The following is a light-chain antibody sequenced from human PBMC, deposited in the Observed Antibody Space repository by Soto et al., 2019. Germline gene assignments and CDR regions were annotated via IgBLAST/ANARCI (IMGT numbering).Light chain of an antibody. V-gene: IGLV8-61*01. J-gene: IGLJ3*02. CDR2: GTN. CDR3: VLYMGSGISV. Sequence: QTVVTQEPSFSVSPGGTVTLTCGFSSGSVSTSYYPSWYQQTPGQPPRTLIYGTNSRSSGVPDRFSGSILGNKAALTITGAQADDESDYYCVLYMGSGISVFGGGTKLTVL. CDR1: SGSVSTSYY.